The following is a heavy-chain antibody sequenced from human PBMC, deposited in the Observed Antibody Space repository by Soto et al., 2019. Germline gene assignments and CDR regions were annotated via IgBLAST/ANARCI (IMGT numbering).Heavy chain of an antibody. CDR2: IYYSGST. J-gene: IGHJ6*02. D-gene: IGHD3-16*02. CDR1: GGSISSYY. CDR3: AREGYYDYVWGSYRYNYYGMDV. Sequence: KPSETLSLTCTVSGGSISSYYWSWIRQPPGKGLEWIGYIYYSGSTNYNPSLKSRVTISVDTSKNQFSLKLSSVTAADTAVYYCAREGYYDYVWGSYRYNYYGMDVWGQGTTVTVSS. V-gene: IGHV4-59*01.